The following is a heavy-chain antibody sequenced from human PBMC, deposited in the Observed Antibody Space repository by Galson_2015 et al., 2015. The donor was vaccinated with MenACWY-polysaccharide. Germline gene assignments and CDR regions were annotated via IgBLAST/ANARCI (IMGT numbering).Heavy chain of an antibody. Sequence: SVKVSCKAYGYKFTSYDINWVRQATGQGLEWMGWMNPNSGNTGYAQKFQGKVTMTSNSAMTTAYMELSSLRSEDTAVYYCARIIARKYTFADSWGQGTLVTVSS. CDR1: GYKFTSYD. D-gene: IGHD2-21*01. J-gene: IGHJ4*02. V-gene: IGHV1-8*01. CDR2: MNPNSGNT. CDR3: ARIIARKYTFADS.